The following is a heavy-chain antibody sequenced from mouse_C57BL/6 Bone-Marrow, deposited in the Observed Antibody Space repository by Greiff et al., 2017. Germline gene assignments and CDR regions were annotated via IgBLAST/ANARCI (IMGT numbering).Heavy chain of an antibody. CDR1: GYTFTSYW. D-gene: IGHD1-1*01. CDR3: ARRAYYYGSSYEDY. CDR2: IDPSDSYT. J-gene: IGHJ2*01. Sequence: QVQLKQPGAELVMPGASVKLSCKASGYTFTSYWMHWVKQRPGQGLEWIGEIDPSDSYTNYNQKFKGKSTLTVDKSSSTAYMQLSSLTSEDSAVYYCARRAYYYGSSYEDYWGQGTTLTVSS. V-gene: IGHV1-69*01.